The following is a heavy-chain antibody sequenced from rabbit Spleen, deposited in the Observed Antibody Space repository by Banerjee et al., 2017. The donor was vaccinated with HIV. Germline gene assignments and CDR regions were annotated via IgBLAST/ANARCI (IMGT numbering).Heavy chain of an antibody. CDR3: ARDTGTSFSTYGMDL. Sequence: QEQLVESGGGLVQPEGSLTLTCTASGFSFSSSCWLCWVRQAPGKGLEWIACIYGGNGKTYYTTWVNGRFTISKTSSTTVTLQMTSLTDADTATYFCARDTGTSFSTYGMDLWGPGTLVTVS. CDR2: IYGGNGKT. D-gene: IGHD7-1*01. V-gene: IGHV1S45*01. CDR1: GFSFSSSCW. J-gene: IGHJ6*01.